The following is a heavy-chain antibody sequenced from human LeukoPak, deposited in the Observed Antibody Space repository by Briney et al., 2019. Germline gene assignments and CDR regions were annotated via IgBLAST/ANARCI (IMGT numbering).Heavy chain of an antibody. D-gene: IGHD3-22*01. Sequence: SETLSLTCAVSGGSISSYYWSWIRQPPGKGLEWIGSMYYSGSTNYKPSLKSRVTISVDTSKNQFSLKLSSVTAADTAVYYCARHAYYYDRSGSYEAFDIWGQGTMVTVSS. CDR3: ARHAYYYDRSGSYEAFDI. CDR2: MYYSGST. V-gene: IGHV4-59*08. J-gene: IGHJ3*02. CDR1: GGSISSYY.